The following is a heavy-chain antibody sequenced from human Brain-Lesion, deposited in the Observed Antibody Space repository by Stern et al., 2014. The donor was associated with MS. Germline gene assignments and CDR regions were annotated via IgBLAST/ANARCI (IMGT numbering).Heavy chain of an antibody. CDR3: AREADPHSGTFDF. V-gene: IGHV1-69*18. CDR1: GGDFSSYA. J-gene: IGHJ4*02. D-gene: IGHD1-14*01. CDR2: ITPMFAIA. Sequence: QVQLVESGAEVKKPGSSVTVSCKASGGDFSSYAVSWLRQAPGQGPEGMGMITPMFAIANYAQKFQGRVTITADESTSTAYMEIHSLKSGDTAVYYCAREADPHSGTFDFWGQGTLVTVSS.